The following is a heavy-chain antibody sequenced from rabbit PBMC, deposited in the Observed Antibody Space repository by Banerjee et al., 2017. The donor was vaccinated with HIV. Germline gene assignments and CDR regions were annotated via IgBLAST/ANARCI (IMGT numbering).Heavy chain of an antibody. CDR2: LYAGGSGST. CDR1: GFSFNSGYD. J-gene: IGHJ6*01. V-gene: IGHV1S40*01. Sequence: QSLEESGGGQVKPGAALTLTCKASGFSFNSGYDMCWVRQAPGKGLEWIACLYAGGSGSTYSATWAKGRFTISKTSSTTVTLQMTSLTAADTATYFCARDAGTSFSTYGMDLWGPGTLVTVS. CDR3: ARDAGTSFSTYGMDL. D-gene: IGHD4-2*01.